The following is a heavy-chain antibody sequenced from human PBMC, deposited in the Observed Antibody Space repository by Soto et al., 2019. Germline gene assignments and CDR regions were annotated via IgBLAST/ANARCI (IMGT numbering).Heavy chain of an antibody. CDR1: GFTFSSYA. D-gene: IGHD1-26*01. CDR3: ARDSPMWEAPHYYDS. Sequence: PGGSLRLSCAASGFTFSSYAMSWVRQAPGKGLEWVSAISGSGGSTYYADSVKGRFTISRDNFKNSLYLQMNSLRDEDTAVYYFARDSPMWEAPHYYDSWGQGTLVTVAS. J-gene: IGHJ4*02. V-gene: IGHV3-23*01. CDR2: ISGSGGST.